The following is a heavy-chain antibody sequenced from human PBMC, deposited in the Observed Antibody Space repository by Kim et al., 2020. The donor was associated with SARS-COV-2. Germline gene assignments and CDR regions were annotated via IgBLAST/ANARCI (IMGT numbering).Heavy chain of an antibody. D-gene: IGHD3-3*01. Sequence: SETLSLTCTVSGGSISSSSYYWGWIRQHPGKGLEWIGSIYYSGSTYYNPSLKSRVTISVDTSKNQFSLKLSSVTAADTAVYYCARDDEYYDFWIGDAPGWFDPWGQGTLVTVSS. CDR2: IYYSGST. CDR3: ARDDEYYDFWIGDAPGWFDP. J-gene: IGHJ5*02. CDR1: GGSISSSSYY. V-gene: IGHV4-39*02.